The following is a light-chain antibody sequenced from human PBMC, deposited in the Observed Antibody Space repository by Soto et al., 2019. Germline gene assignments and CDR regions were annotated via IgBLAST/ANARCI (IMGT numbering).Light chain of an antibody. Sequence: EIVLTQSPATLSLSPGNRATLSCRASQSVSSYLAWYQQKPGQAPRLLIYDAYNRATGIPARFSGSGSGTVFTLSITSLEPEEFAVYYCPERSNWPSTFGGGTKVEIK. CDR2: DAY. CDR1: QSVSSY. V-gene: IGKV3-11*01. J-gene: IGKJ4*01. CDR3: PERSNWPST.